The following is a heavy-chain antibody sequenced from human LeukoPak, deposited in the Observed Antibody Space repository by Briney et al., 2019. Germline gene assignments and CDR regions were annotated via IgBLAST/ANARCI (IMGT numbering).Heavy chain of an antibody. J-gene: IGHJ6*02. D-gene: IGHD3-9*01. CDR3: VKGMEDYDILTGVLDV. CDR2: IYSGGDT. Sequence: GGSLRLSCAASGFTVSSNYMSWVRQAPGKGLEWVSVIYSGGDTYYADSVKGRFTISRDNSKNTLYLQMSSLRAEDTAVYYCVKGMEDYDILTGVLDVWGQGTTVTVSS. CDR1: GFTVSSNY. V-gene: IGHV3-53*05.